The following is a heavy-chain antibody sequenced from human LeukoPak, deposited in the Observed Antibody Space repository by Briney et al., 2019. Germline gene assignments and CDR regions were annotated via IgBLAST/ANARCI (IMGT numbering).Heavy chain of an antibody. V-gene: IGHV1-69*13. Sequence: ASVKVSCKASGGTFSRYTLNWVRQAPGQGLEWMGGISPLFVSPKYAQKFQGRLTITADESTSTAYMELSSLRSEDTAVYYCARALVSLGSYGPFDYWGQGTLVTVSS. D-gene: IGHD5-18*01. J-gene: IGHJ4*02. CDR2: ISPLFVSP. CDR1: GGTFSRYT. CDR3: ARALVSLGSYGPFDY.